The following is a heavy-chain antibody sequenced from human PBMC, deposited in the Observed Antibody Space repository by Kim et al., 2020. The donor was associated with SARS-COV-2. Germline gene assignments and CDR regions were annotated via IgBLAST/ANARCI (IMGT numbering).Heavy chain of an antibody. V-gene: IGHV4-31*02. Sequence: YPSLKSRVTISVDMSKNPFSKKLSSVTAADTAVYYCARRSPSCYPCSAPWGQGTLVTVSS. CDR3: ARRSPSCYPCSAP. J-gene: IGHJ5*02. D-gene: IGHD2-2*01.